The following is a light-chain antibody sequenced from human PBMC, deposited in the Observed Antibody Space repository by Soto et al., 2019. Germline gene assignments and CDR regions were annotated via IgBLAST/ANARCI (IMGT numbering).Light chain of an antibody. V-gene: IGKV3-15*01. J-gene: IGKJ1*01. CDR3: HQYNNCPPWP. CDR2: GAS. CDR1: QSVSSN. Sequence: EIVITQSPATPSVSPREKTTPSCRASQSVSSNLAWYQQKPGQAPRLLIYGASTRATGIPARFSGSGSGTEFTLTISSLQSEDFAVYYCHQYNNCPPWPFGQGPKVEIK.